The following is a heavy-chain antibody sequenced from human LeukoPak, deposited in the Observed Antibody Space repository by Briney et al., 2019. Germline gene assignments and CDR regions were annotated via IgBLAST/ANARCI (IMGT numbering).Heavy chain of an antibody. CDR2: ISSNGGST. D-gene: IGHD2-15*01. J-gene: IGHJ4*02. CDR3: ARGGVVVAATPADY. Sequence: GESLTLSCAASGFTFSSYAMSWVRHAPGKGLEYVSAISSNGGSTYYANSVKGRFTISRDNSKNTLYLQMGSLRAEDVAVYYCARGGVVVAATPADYWGQGTLVTVSS. CDR1: GFTFSSYA. V-gene: IGHV3-64*01.